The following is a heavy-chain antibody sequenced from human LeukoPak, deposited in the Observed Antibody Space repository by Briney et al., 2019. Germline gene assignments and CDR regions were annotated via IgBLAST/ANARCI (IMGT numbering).Heavy chain of an antibody. CDR2: ISSSSRTI. J-gene: IGHJ4*02. CDR1: GFTVSNSY. Sequence: GGSLRLSCAASGFTVSNSYMSWVRQAPGKGLEWVSYISSSSRTIYYADSVKGRFTISRDNAKNSLFLQMNSLRDEDTAVYYCAPNFWSGYVTDYWGQGTLVTVSS. CDR3: APNFWSGYVTDY. V-gene: IGHV3-48*02. D-gene: IGHD3-3*01.